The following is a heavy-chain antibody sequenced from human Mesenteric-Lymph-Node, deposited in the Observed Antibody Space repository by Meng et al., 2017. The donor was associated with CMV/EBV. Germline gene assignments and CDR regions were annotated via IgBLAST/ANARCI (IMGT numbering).Heavy chain of an antibody. V-gene: IGHV3-48*03. Sequence: GESLKISCAASGFTFSSYEMNWVRQAPGKGLEWVSYISSSGSTIYYADSVKGRFTISRDNAKNSLYLQMNSLRAEDTAVYYCARDDGLAAAGTALDCWGQGTLVTVSS. CDR2: ISSSGSTI. CDR1: GFTFSSYE. CDR3: ARDDGLAAAGTALDC. D-gene: IGHD6-13*01. J-gene: IGHJ4*02.